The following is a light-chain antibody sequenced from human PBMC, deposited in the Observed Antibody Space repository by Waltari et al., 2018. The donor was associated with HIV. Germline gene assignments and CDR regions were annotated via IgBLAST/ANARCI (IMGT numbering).Light chain of an antibody. Sequence: SFELTQPLSVSVALGQTARITCGTNNIGSKSVHWYQQKPGQAPVLVIYSNNNRPSGIPERFFGSNSGNTATLSISGAQAGDEADYYCQLWDSSVVFGGGTKLTVL. CDR2: SNN. V-gene: IGLV3-9*01. CDR3: QLWDSSVV. CDR1: NIGSKS. J-gene: IGLJ2*01.